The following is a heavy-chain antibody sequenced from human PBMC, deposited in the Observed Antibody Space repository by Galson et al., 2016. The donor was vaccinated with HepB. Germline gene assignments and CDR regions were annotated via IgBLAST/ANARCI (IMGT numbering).Heavy chain of an antibody. J-gene: IGHJ4*02. CDR2: INPSSGGT. D-gene: IGHD3-10*01. V-gene: IGHV1-2*02. CDR3: SRHHQRSGSGSYHSDFDY. CDR1: GYTFTDYY. Sequence: SVKVFCKASGYTFTDYYIHWVRQAPGQGLEWMGWINPSSGGTKYVQKFQGRVTMTGDTSINTAYMELTRVRSDDTAVYYCSRHHQRSGSGSYHSDFDYWGQGTLVTVAS.